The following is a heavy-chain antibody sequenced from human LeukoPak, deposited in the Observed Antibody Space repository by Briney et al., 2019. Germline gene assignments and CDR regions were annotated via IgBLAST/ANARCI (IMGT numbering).Heavy chain of an antibody. CDR3: GRDLFMIVVPGQNVLDY. J-gene: IGHJ4*02. CDR2: IWYDGSNK. V-gene: IGHV3-33*01. Sequence: GRSLRLSCAASGFTFSTYGMHWVRQAPGKGLEWVAVIWYDGSNKYYADSVKGRFTISRDNSKNTLYLQMNSLRAEDTAVYYCGRDLFMIVVPGQNVLDYWGQGTLVTVSS. CDR1: GFTFSTYG. D-gene: IGHD3-22*01.